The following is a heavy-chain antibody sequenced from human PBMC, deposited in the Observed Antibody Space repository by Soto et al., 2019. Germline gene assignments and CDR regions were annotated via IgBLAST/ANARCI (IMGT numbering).Heavy chain of an antibody. D-gene: IGHD3-22*01. CDR1: GFTFSSYS. Sequence: PGGSLRLSCAASGFTFSSYSMNWVRQAPGKGLEWVSFISGSSSYIYYADSVKGRFTISRDDAKKSLYLQMNSLRAEDTAVYYCARADSSGYYPGFFDYWGQGTLVTVSS. CDR2: ISGSSSYI. CDR3: ARADSSGYYPGFFDY. V-gene: IGHV3-21*01. J-gene: IGHJ4*02.